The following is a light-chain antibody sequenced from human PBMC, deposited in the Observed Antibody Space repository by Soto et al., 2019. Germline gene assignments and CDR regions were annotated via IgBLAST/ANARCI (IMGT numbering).Light chain of an antibody. CDR1: TGAVTSGNY. J-gene: IGLJ3*02. V-gene: IGLV7-43*01. Sequence: QAVVTQEPSLTVSPGGTVTLTCASSTGAVTSGNYPSWFQRKPGQAPRTLIYTTNDKHSWTPARFSGSLLGGRATLTLSGAQPEDEADYYCLLYSGGAPLVFGGGTKLTVL. CDR3: LLYSGGAPLV. CDR2: TTN.